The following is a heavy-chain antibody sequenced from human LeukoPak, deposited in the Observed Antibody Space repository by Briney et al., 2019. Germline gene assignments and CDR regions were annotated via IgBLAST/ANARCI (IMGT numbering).Heavy chain of an antibody. CDR3: ARLWGDCSSVSCLNLFDY. V-gene: IGHV4-39*01. D-gene: IGHD2-2*01. CDR1: GDSISSNNYY. CDR2: IYYSGST. J-gene: IGHJ4*02. Sequence: SETLSLTCTVSGDSISSNNYYWAWIRRPPGKGLEWIGSIYYSGSTYYNPSLKSRVTISVDTPKNQFSLKLSSVTAADTAVYYCARLWGDCSSVSCLNLFDYWGQGTLVTVSS.